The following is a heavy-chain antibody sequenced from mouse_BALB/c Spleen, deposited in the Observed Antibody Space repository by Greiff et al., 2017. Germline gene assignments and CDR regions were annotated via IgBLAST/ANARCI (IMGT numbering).Heavy chain of an antibody. V-gene: IGHV2-6-2*01. CDR2: IWSDGST. J-gene: IGHJ4*01. D-gene: IGHD1-1*01. CDR3: ARQDGSRDYAMDY. Sequence: VKLMESGPDLVAPSQSLSITCTVSGFSLTSYGVHWVRQPPGKGLEWLVVIWSDGSTTYNSALKSRLSISKDNSKSQVFLKMNSLQTDDTAMYYCARQDGSRDYAMDYWGQGTSVTVSS. CDR1: GFSLTSYG.